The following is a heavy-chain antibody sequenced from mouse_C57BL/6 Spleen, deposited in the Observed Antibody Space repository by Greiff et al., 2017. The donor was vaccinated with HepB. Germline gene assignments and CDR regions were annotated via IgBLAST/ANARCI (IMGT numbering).Heavy chain of an antibody. D-gene: IGHD2-3*01. J-gene: IGHJ2*01. CDR3: TRWDGYYVDY. Sequence: QVQLQQSGAELVRPGASVTLSCKASGYTFTDYEMHWVKQTPVHGLEWIGAIDPETGGTAYNQKFKGKAILTADKSSSTAYMELRSLTSEDSAVYYCTRWDGYYVDYWGQGTTLTVSS. CDR2: IDPETGGT. CDR1: GYTFTDYE. V-gene: IGHV1-15*01.